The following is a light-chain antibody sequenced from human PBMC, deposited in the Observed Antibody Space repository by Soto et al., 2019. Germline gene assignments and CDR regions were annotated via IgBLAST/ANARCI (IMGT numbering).Light chain of an antibody. V-gene: IGKV1-5*03. J-gene: IGKJ4*01. Sequence: DLQMTQSPSTLSASVGDRVTITCRASQSISSWLAWYQQKPGKAPNLLIYKASTLQSGVPSRFTGSGSGTAFTLTISSLQPDDVATYYCQQYDSYSLTFAGGTKVEIK. CDR1: QSISSW. CDR3: QQYDSYSLT. CDR2: KAS.